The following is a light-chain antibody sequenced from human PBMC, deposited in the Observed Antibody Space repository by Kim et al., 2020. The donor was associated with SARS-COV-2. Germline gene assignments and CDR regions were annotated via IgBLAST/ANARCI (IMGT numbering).Light chain of an antibody. V-gene: IGKV3-15*01. CDR3: QQYNNWWT. CDR2: GAS. J-gene: IGKJ1*01. Sequence: SETTGDRASLPRRASNSVSSNFAWYQQKPGQAPRLLIYGASTRATGIPARFSGSGSGTEFTLTISSLQSEDFAVYYCQQYNNWWTFGQGTKVDIK. CDR1: NSVSSN.